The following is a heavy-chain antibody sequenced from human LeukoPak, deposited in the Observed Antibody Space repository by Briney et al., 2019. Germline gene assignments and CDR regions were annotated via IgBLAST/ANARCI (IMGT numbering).Heavy chain of an antibody. CDR2: IYYSGST. J-gene: IGHJ4*02. Sequence: PSETLSLTCTVSGGSISSSSYYWGWIRQPPGKGLEWIGSIYYSGSTYYNPSLKSRVTISVDTSKNQFSLKLSSVTAADTAVYYCAREFTAMVKYWGQGTLVTVSS. V-gene: IGHV4-39*07. CDR3: AREFTAMVKY. D-gene: IGHD5-18*01. CDR1: GGSISSSSYY.